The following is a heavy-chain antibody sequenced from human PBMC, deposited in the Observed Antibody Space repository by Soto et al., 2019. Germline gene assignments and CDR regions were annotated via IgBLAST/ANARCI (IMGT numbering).Heavy chain of an antibody. D-gene: IGHD3-9*01. Sequence: QVQLVQSGAEVKKPGASVKVSCKASGYTFTSYGISWVRQAPGQGLEWMGWISAYNGNTNYAQKLQGRVTMTTDTSTSTAYIELRSLRSDDTAVYYCALNVLRYFDWLNWFDPWGQGTLVTVSS. V-gene: IGHV1-18*01. CDR1: GYTFTSYG. J-gene: IGHJ5*02. CDR2: ISAYNGNT. CDR3: ALNVLRYFDWLNWFDP.